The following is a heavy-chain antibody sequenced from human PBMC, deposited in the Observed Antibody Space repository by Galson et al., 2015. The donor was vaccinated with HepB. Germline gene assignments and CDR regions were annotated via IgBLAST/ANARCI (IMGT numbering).Heavy chain of an antibody. CDR1: GYTLTELS. Sequence: SVKVSCKVSGYTLTELSMHWVRQAPGKGLEWMGGFDPEDGETIYAQKFQGRVTMTEDTSTDTAYMELSSLRSEDTAVYYCATGARRLAAPGEVYYYYGMDVWGQGTTVTVSS. CDR2: FDPEDGET. D-gene: IGHD6-13*01. V-gene: IGHV1-24*01. CDR3: ATGARRLAAPGEVYYYYGMDV. J-gene: IGHJ6*02.